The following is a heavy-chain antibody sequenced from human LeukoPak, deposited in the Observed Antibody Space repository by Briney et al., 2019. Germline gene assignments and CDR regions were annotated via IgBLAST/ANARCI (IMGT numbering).Heavy chain of an antibody. Sequence: SETLSLTCTVSGGSISSYYWSWIRQPPGKGLEWIGYMYSSENTNYNPSLKSRVTISVDTSKNQFSLKLSSATAADTAVYYCARHLSGSYYSRFDYWGQGTLVTVSS. J-gene: IGHJ4*02. D-gene: IGHD1-26*01. V-gene: IGHV4-59*08. CDR1: GGSISSYY. CDR3: ARHLSGSYYSRFDY. CDR2: MYSSENT.